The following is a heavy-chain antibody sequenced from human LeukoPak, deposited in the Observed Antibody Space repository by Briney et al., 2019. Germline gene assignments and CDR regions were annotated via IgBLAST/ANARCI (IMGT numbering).Heavy chain of an antibody. D-gene: IGHD3-10*01. CDR2: ISGSGGST. CDR1: GFTFSSYA. CDR3: AKAHGSGSYYRGSDY. J-gene: IGHJ4*02. Sequence: GGSLRLSCAASGFTFSSYAMSWVRQAPGVGLEWVSGISGSGGSTYYADSLKGRFTISRDNSKNTVYLQMNSLRAEDTALYYCAKAHGSGSYYRGSDYWGQGTLVTVS. V-gene: IGHV3-23*01.